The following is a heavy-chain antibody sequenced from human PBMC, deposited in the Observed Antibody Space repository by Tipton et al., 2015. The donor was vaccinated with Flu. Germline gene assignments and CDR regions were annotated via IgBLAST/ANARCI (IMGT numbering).Heavy chain of an antibody. CDR2: ISGSSSTI. Sequence: SLRLSCAASGFTFSSYSMNWVRQAPGKGLEWVSYISGSSSTIYYADSVKGRFTISRDNAKNSLYVQMNSLRAEDSAVYYCARVGGAAGYYYMDVWGKGTTVTVSS. CDR1: GFTFSSYS. CDR3: ARVGGAAGYYYMDV. J-gene: IGHJ6*03. V-gene: IGHV3-48*01. D-gene: IGHD3-3*01.